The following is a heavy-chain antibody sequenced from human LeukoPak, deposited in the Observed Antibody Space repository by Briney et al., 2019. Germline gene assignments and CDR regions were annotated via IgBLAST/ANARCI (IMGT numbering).Heavy chain of an antibody. CDR1: GGYFSGYY. CDR2: VNHSGST. Sequence: SETLSLTCAVYGGYFSGYYWSWIRQPPGKGLEWIGEVNHSGSTNYNPSLKSRVTISVDTSKNQFSLKLSSVTAADTAVYYCARVSVCSGGSCYSHYYYGMDVWGQGTTVTVSS. D-gene: IGHD2-15*01. CDR3: ARVSVCSGGSCYSHYYYGMDV. V-gene: IGHV4-34*01. J-gene: IGHJ6*02.